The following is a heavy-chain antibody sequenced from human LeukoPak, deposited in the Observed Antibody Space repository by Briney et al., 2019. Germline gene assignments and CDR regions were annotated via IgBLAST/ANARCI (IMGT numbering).Heavy chain of an antibody. CDR2: ISGSGGST. CDR3: AKGRGTNTAMVYDY. Sequence: GGSLRLSCAADGFTFSSYAMSWVRQAPGKGLEWVSAISGSGGSTYYADSGKGRFTISRDNSKNTLYLQMNSLRAEDTAVYYCAKGRGTNTAMVYDYWGQGTLVTVSS. V-gene: IGHV3-23*01. CDR1: GFTFSSYA. J-gene: IGHJ4*02. D-gene: IGHD5-18*01.